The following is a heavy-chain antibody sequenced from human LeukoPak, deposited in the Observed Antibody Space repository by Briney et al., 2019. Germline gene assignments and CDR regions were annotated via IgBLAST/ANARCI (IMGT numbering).Heavy chain of an antibody. J-gene: IGHJ3*01. V-gene: IGHV3-7*01. CDR1: GFTFSSYW. CDR3: ASLKNSGWGNAFHF. Sequence: GGSLRLSCAASGFTFSSYWMSWVRPAPGKGLEWVANIKQDGSEKYYVDSVKGRFTISRDNAKNSLYLQMNSLRAEDTAVYYCASLKNSGWGNAFHFWGQGTMVTVSS. CDR2: IKQDGSEK. D-gene: IGHD6-19*01.